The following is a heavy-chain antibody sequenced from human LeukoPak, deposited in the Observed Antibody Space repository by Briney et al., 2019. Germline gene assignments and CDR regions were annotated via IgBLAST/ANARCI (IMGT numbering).Heavy chain of an antibody. CDR1: GGSISSYY. J-gene: IGHJ3*02. CDR2: IYYSGST. D-gene: IGHD4-17*01. CDR3: ARTHLSYGDYGDSAWAFDI. V-gene: IGHV4-59*08. Sequence: SETLSLTCTVSGGSISSYYWSWIRQPPGKGLEWIGYIYYSGSTNYNPSLKSRVTISVDTSKNQFSLKLSSVTAADTAAYYCARTHLSYGDYGDSAWAFDIWGQGTMVTVSS.